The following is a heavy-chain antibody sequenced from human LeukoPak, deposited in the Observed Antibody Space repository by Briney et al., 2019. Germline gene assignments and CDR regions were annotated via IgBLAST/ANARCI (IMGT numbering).Heavy chain of an antibody. D-gene: IGHD6-6*01. CDR2: IGTAGDT. Sequence: GGSLRLSCAASGFTFSSYDMHWVRQATGKGLEWVSAIGTAGDTYYPGSVKGRFTISRENAKNSLYLQMNSLRAGDTAVYYCARDLAARNSPYGMDVWGQGTTVTVSS. CDR1: GFTFSSYD. V-gene: IGHV3-13*01. CDR3: ARDLAARNSPYGMDV. J-gene: IGHJ6*02.